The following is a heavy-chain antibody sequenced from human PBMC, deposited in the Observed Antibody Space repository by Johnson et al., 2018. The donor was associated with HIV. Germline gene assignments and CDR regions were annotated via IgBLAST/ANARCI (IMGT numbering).Heavy chain of an antibody. V-gene: IGHV3-11*04. CDR3: ARVGVGGTYYYDSSGRAGGAFDI. J-gene: IGHJ3*02. CDR1: GFTFGDYY. D-gene: IGHD3-22*01. CDR2: ISTSGSNI. Sequence: QVQLVESGGGLVQPGGSLRLSCAASGFTFGDYYMSWIRQAPGKGLEWVSYISTSGSNIYYADSVKGRFTISRDNAKNSLYLQMNSLRAEDTAVYYCARVGVGGTYYYDSSGRAGGAFDIWGQGTMVTVSS.